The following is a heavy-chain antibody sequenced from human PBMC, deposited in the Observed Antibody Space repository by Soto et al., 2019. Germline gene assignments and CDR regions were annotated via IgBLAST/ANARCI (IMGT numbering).Heavy chain of an antibody. Sequence: GASVNVSCKSSGGTFRSYSSSWGRQAPGQGLEWMGGIIPIFGTANYAQKFQGRVTITADESTSTAYMELSSLRSEDTAVYYCARASIVVVPAANPSHAFDIWGQGTMVTVSS. CDR2: IIPIFGTA. CDR1: GGTFRSYS. J-gene: IGHJ3*02. V-gene: IGHV1-69*13. CDR3: ARASIVVVPAANPSHAFDI. D-gene: IGHD2-2*01.